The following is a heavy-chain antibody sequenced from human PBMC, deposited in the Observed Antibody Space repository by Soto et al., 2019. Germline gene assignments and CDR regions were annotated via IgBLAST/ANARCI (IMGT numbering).Heavy chain of an antibody. V-gene: IGHV4-59*01. Sequence: SETLSLTCTVSGGSISSYYWSWIRQPPGKGLEWIGYIYYSGSTNYNPSLKSRVTISVDTYKNQFSLKLSSVTAADTAVYYCASVLESSGTGSLNYYYYYYMDVWGKGTTVTVSS. CDR2: IYYSGST. D-gene: IGHD3-10*01. J-gene: IGHJ6*03. CDR1: GGSISSYY. CDR3: ASVLESSGTGSLNYYYYYYMDV.